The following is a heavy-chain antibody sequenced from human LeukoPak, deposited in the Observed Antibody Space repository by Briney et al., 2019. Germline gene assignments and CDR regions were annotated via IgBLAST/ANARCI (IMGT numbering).Heavy chain of an antibody. CDR2: IYYSGST. CDR1: GGSISSSSYY. V-gene: IGHV4-39*07. J-gene: IGHJ5*02. CDR3: AREPVPAAIEGFDP. Sequence: PSETLSLTCTVSGGSISSSSYYWGWIRQPPGKGLEWIGSIYYSGSTYYNPSLKSRVTMSVDTSKNQFSLKLSSVTAADTAVYYCAREPVPAAIEGFDPWGQGTLVTVSS. D-gene: IGHD2-2*01.